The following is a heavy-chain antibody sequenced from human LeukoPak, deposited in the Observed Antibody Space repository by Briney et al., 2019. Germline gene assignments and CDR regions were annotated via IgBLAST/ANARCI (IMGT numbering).Heavy chain of an antibody. CDR1: GFSLSTYW. J-gene: IGHJ4*02. D-gene: IGHD6-19*01. CDR3: GRFGYVAGVDL. CDR2: INPGGTET. Sequence: LAGRSLRLSCAASGFSLSTYWVTWVRQAPGTGLEWVANINPGGTETYYVESVKGRFTISRDNAKNLVYLQMNSLRAEDSAVYHCGRFGYVAGVDLWGQGTLVTVSS. V-gene: IGHV3-7*01.